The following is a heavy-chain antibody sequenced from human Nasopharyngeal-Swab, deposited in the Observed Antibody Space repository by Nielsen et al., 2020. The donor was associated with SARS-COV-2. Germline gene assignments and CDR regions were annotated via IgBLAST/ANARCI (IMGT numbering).Heavy chain of an antibody. CDR3: AKNAYYDFWSYGTY. J-gene: IGHJ4*02. V-gene: IGHV3-23*01. D-gene: IGHD3-3*01. CDR1: GFTFSSNA. CDR2: ISGSGGST. Sequence: GESLKISCAASGFTFSSNAMSWVRQAPGKGLEWVSAISGSGGSTYYADSVKGRFTISRDNSKNTLYLQMNSLRAEDTAVYYCAKNAYYDFWSYGTYWGQGTLVTVSS.